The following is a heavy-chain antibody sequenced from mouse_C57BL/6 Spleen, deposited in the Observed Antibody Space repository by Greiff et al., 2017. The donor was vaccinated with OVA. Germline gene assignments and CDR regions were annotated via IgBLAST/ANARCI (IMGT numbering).Heavy chain of an antibody. CDR2: INPSSGYT. D-gene: IGHD1-1*01. CDR3: THGSSHLDY. Sequence: VQLQQSGAELARPGASVKMSCKASGYTFTSYTMHWVKQRPGQGLEWIGYINPSSGYTKYNQKFKDKATLTADKSSSTAYMQLSSLTSEDSAVYYCTHGSSHLDYWGQGTTLTVSS. J-gene: IGHJ2*01. CDR1: GYTFTSYT. V-gene: IGHV1-4*01.